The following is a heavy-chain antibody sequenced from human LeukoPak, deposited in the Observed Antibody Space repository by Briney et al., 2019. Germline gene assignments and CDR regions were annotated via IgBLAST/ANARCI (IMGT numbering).Heavy chain of an antibody. CDR2: IIPIFGTA. CDR3: ARAGLQERGYYDSSGYYPLFDY. J-gene: IGHJ4*02. D-gene: IGHD3-22*01. CDR1: GGTFSSYA. Sequence: GASVKVSCKASGGTFSSYAISWVRQAPGQGLEWMGGIIPIFGTANYAQKFQGRVTITADESTSTAYMELSSLRSEDTAVYYCARAGLQERGYYDSSGYYPLFDYWGQGTLVTVSS. V-gene: IGHV1-69*13.